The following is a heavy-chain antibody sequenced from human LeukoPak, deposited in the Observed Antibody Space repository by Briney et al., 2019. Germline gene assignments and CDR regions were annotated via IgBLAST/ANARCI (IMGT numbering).Heavy chain of an antibody. D-gene: IGHD1-26*01. Sequence: QAGGSLRLSCAASGFTFSSYGMHWVRQAPGKGLEWVAFIRNDESDKYYGGSVKGRFTVSRDNSKNTLYLQMNSLRAEDTAVYYCASLPQGVVGDGPFDYWGQGTLVTVSS. V-gene: IGHV3-30*02. J-gene: IGHJ4*02. CDR2: IRNDESDK. CDR3: ASLPQGVVGDGPFDY. CDR1: GFTFSSYG.